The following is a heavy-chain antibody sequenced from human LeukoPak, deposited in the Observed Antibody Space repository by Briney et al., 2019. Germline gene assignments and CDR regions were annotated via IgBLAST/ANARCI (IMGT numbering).Heavy chain of an antibody. CDR3: ARDLPNWFDP. J-gene: IGHJ5*02. V-gene: IGHV3-23*01. CDR2: ISGSGDYT. CDR1: GFTFSNYA. Sequence: PGGSLRLSCAASGFTFSNYAMSWVRQAPGRGLEWVSAISGSGDYTNYADSVKGRFTISRDNSKNTLYLQMNSLRAEDTAVYYCARDLPNWFDPWGQGTLVTVSS.